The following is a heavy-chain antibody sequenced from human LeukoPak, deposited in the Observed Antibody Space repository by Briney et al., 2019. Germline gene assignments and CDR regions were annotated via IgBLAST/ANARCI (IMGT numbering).Heavy chain of an antibody. J-gene: IGHJ4*02. D-gene: IGHD3-10*01. CDR2: IKQDGSEK. CDR1: GFIFSNYN. V-gene: IGHV3-7*01. CDR3: ARERRVYGSGKAFDY. Sequence: GGSLRLSCAASGFIFSNYNMNWVRQAPGKGLEWVANIKQDGSEKYYVDSVKGRFTISRDNAKNSLYLQMNSLRAEDTAVYYCARERRVYGSGKAFDYWGQGTLVTVSS.